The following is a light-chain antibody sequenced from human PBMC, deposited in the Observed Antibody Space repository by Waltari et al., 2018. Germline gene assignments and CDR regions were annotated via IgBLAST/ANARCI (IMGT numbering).Light chain of an antibody. CDR3: ALYMGSGVWV. J-gene: IGLJ3*02. V-gene: IGLV8-61*01. CDR2: KAN. CDR1: FCSSSPTSS. Sequence: QTVVTQEPSLSVSPGGPVPPSCALSFCSSSPTSSAHWYQQTPGQSPRTLVYKANARSSGVPDRFSGSILGNTAALTITGAQADDESDYYWALYMGSGVWVFGGGTKLTVL.